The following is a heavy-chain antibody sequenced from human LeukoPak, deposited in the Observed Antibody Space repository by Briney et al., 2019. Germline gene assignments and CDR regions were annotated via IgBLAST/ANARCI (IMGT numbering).Heavy chain of an antibody. Sequence: ASVKVSCKASGYTFTSYYMHWVRQAPGQGLEWMGIINPSGGSTSYAQKFQGRVTMTRDTSTGTVYMELSSLRSEDTAVYYCASSVRSPLGVAAAGFFDYWGQGTLVTVSS. CDR1: GYTFTSYY. J-gene: IGHJ4*02. V-gene: IGHV1-46*01. CDR3: ASSVRSPLGVAAAGFFDY. CDR2: INPSGGST. D-gene: IGHD6-13*01.